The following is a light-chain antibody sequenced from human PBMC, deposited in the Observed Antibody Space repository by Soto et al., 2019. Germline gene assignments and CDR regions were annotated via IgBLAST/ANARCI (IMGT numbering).Light chain of an antibody. J-gene: IGKJ5*01. V-gene: IGKV1-33*01. CDR1: QDITNY. CDR3: QQYDNLPPFT. CDR2: DAS. Sequence: DIQMTQSPSSLSASVGDRVTITCQASQDITNYVNWYQQKPGKAPKLLIYDASKLETGVPPRFSGSGSGTDFSFTISSLQPEDIATYYCQQYDNLPPFTFGQGTRLEIK.